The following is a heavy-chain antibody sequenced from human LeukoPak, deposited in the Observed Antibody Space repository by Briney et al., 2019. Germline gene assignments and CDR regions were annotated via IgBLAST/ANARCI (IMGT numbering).Heavy chain of an antibody. V-gene: IGHV3-66*01. CDR2: ISGGGDST. J-gene: IGHJ3*02. CDR1: GGSISSDGYY. Sequence: PSETLSLTCTVSGGSISSDGYYWSWIRQHPGKGLEWVSSISGGGDSTYYADSVKGRFTISRDNSKNTLYLQMNSLRAEDTAVYYCARGGINRGAFDIWGQGTMVTVSS. CDR3: ARGGINRGAFDI.